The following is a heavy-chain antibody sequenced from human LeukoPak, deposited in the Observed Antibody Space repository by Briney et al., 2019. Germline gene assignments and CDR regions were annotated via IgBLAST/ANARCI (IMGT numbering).Heavy chain of an antibody. CDR3: AREQGPVTYFDY. CDR1: GDSISNYY. D-gene: IGHD4-17*01. J-gene: IGHJ4*02. V-gene: IGHV4-59*01. Sequence: PSETLSLTCTVSGDSISNYYWSWIRQPPGKGLEWIGYIYYSESTNYNPSLKSRVTISVDTSKNQFSLKLSSVTAADTAVYYCAREQGPVTYFDYWGQGTLVTVSS. CDR2: IYYSEST.